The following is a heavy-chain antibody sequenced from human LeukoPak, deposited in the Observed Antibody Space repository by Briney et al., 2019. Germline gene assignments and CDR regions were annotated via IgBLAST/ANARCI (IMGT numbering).Heavy chain of an antibody. CDR3: ARGGYCSSTSCYSADNWFDP. CDR2: IYYSGST. V-gene: IGHV4-59*01. D-gene: IGHD2-2*01. Sequence: PAETLSLTCTVSGTSISSYYWSWIRQPPGKGRGWRGYIYYSGSTNYNPSLKNRVTISVDTSKNQFSLKLSSVTAADTAVYYCARGGYCSSTSCYSADNWFDPWGQGTLVTVSS. CDR1: GTSISSYY. J-gene: IGHJ5*02.